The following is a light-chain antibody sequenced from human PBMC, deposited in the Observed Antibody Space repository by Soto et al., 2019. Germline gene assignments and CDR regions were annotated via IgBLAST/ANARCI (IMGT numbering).Light chain of an antibody. J-gene: IGLJ3*02. V-gene: IGLV6-57*03. CDR3: QSFDSTNYWV. CDR2: END. Sequence: NFMLTQPHSVSESPGKTVTISCTRSSDSIASHFVQWYQQRPGSAPTTVIYENDQRPSGVPDRFSGSIDMSSNSASLTISGLRTEDEADYYCQSFDSTNYWVFGGGTKLTVL. CDR1: SDSIASHF.